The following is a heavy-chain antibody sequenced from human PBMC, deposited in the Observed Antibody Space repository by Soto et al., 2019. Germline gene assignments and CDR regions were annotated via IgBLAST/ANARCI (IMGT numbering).Heavy chain of an antibody. Sequence: GGSLRLSCAASGFTFSSYAMHWVRQAPGKGLEWVAVISYDGSNKYYADSVKGRFTISRDNSKNTLYLQMNSLRAEDTAVYYCARDDWRQLPMFDAFDIWGQGTMVTVSS. CDR1: GFTFSSYA. CDR3: ARDDWRQLPMFDAFDI. V-gene: IGHV3-30-3*01. D-gene: IGHD2-15*01. CDR2: ISYDGSNK. J-gene: IGHJ3*02.